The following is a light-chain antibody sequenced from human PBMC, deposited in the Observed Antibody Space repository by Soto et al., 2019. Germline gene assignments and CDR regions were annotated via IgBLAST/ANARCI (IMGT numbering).Light chain of an antibody. J-gene: IGKJ1*01. CDR2: KIS. CDR1: QSLVHNDGNTY. CDR3: MQATQYPWT. V-gene: IGKV2-24*01. Sequence: EIVMTQTPLSSAVTLGQPASISCRSSQSLVHNDGNTYLTLFQQRPGQPPRLLLYKISNRFSGVPDRFSGSGAGTDFTLKISRVEVEDVGVYYCMQATQYPWTFGQGTKVEIK.